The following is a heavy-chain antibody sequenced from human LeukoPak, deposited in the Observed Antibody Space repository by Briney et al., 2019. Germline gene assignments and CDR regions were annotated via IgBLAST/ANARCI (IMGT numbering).Heavy chain of an antibody. Sequence: ASVKVSCKASGYTFTSYDINWVRQAPGQGLEWMGWMNPNSGNTGYAQKFQGRVTMTRNTSISTAYMELSSLRSEDTAVYYCARVGAVFRDGYNLNYWGQGTLVTVSS. CDR1: GYTFTSYD. D-gene: IGHD5-24*01. CDR2: MNPNSGNT. J-gene: IGHJ4*02. V-gene: IGHV1-8*01. CDR3: ARVGAVFRDGYNLNY.